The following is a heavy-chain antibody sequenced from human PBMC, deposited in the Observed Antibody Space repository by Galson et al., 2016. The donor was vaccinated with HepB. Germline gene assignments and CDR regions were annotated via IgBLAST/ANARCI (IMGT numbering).Heavy chain of an antibody. CDR3: AREGEVAPDAFDF. Sequence: SETLSLTCDVNGGSFSSYYWNWIRQPPGKGLKWIGDINHSGSTNSNASLKSRLTISINTSKSQFSLKLTSVTAAATAVYFCAREGEVAPDAFDFWGQGPMVIVSS. D-gene: IGHD5-24*01. CDR2: INHSGST. J-gene: IGHJ3*01. CDR1: GGSFSSYY. V-gene: IGHV4-34*01.